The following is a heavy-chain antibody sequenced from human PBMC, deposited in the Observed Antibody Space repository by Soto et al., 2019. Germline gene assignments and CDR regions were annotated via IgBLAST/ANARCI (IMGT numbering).Heavy chain of an antibody. V-gene: IGHV4-59*11. CDR1: GDSLRNHY. J-gene: IGHJ4*02. Sequence: SETLSLTCSVSGDSLRNHYWSWIRQPPGSRLEWLGHIFYSGETSSYNHSLKSRVSMSVDTSKKQFSLKLRSVSADDTAVYFCSRVSYFRGFDWLFAFDSWGQGALVTVSS. CDR3: SRVSYFRGFDWLFAFDS. CDR2: IFYSGETS. D-gene: IGHD3-9*01.